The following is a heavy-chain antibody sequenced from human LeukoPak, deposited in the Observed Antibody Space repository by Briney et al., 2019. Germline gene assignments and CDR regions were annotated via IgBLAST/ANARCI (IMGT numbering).Heavy chain of an antibody. V-gene: IGHV3-23*01. Sequence: PGGSLRLSCAASGFTFSSYAMSWVRQAPGKGLEWVSAISGSGGSTYYADSVKGRFTISRDNSKNTMYLQMNSLRAEDTAVYYCAKKIQSAMAMGYWGQGTLVTVSS. CDR1: GFTFSSYA. CDR2: ISGSGGST. CDR3: AKKIQSAMAMGY. J-gene: IGHJ4*02. D-gene: IGHD5-18*01.